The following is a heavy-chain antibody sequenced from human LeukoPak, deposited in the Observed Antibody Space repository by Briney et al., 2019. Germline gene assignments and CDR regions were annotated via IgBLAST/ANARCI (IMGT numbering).Heavy chain of an antibody. Sequence: SETLSLTCSVSGGSISGYYWSWIRQPPGKGLEWIGYIYYSGSTNYNPSLKSRVTISVDTSKNQFSLKLSSVTAADTAVYYCARLYCGGDCYLNPWGQGTLVTVSS. CDR1: GGSISGYY. D-gene: IGHD2-21*02. CDR2: IYYSGST. CDR3: ARLYCGGDCYLNP. J-gene: IGHJ5*02. V-gene: IGHV4-59*08.